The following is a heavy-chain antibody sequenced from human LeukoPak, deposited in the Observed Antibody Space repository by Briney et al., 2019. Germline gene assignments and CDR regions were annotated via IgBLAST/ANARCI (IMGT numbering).Heavy chain of an antibody. Sequence: ASETLSLTCTVSGGSISSYYWSWMRQPPGKGLEWIGYIYYSGSTHYNPSLKGRATISVDTSQNQFSLKLRSVTAADTAVYYCARSFDSRGYYYGMDVWGQGTTVTVSS. CDR3: ARSFDSRGYYYGMDV. V-gene: IGHV4-59*01. D-gene: IGHD3-22*01. CDR2: IYYSGST. J-gene: IGHJ6*02. CDR1: GGSISSYY.